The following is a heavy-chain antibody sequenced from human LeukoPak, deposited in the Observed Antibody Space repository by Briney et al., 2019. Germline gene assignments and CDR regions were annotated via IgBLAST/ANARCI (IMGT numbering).Heavy chain of an antibody. CDR2: ITYSGST. CDR1: GGSISSDF. V-gene: IGHV4-59*01. D-gene: IGHD3-10*01. CDR3: ARTYYYFPGSSSGSYNFDY. Sequence: SETLSLTCTVSGGSISSDFWSWIRQPPGKGLEWIGYITYSGSTNYNPSLRSRVTISINTSRNQFSLKLSSVTAADTAIYYCARTYYYFPGSSSGSYNFDYWGQGTPVTVSS. J-gene: IGHJ4*02.